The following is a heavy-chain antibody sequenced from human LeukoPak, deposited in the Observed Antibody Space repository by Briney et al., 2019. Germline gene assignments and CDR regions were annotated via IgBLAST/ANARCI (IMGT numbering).Heavy chain of an antibody. Sequence: PGGSLRLSCAASGFTFSDYYMSWIRQAPGKGLEWVSYISSGSTIYYADSVKGRFTISRDNAKNSLYLQMNSLRAEDTAVYYCARDLKGGSYYGSGFDYWGQGTLVTVSS. J-gene: IGHJ4*02. V-gene: IGHV3-11*01. CDR1: GFTFSDYY. D-gene: IGHD1-26*01. CDR2: ISSGSTI. CDR3: ARDLKGGSYYGSGFDY.